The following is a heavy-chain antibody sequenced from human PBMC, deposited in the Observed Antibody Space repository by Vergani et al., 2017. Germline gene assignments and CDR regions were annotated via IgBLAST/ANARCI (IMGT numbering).Heavy chain of an antibody. CDR1: GFTFSSYW. D-gene: IGHD6-25*01. Sequence: EVQLVESGGGLVQPGGSLRLSCAASGFTFSSYWMSWVRQAPGKGMEWVAKKKQDGSEKYYVDSVKGRFTISRDNAKKSRYLQMNSLRAEDTAVYYCARDAAAGYYYGMDGWGQGTTVTVSS. CDR2: KKQDGSEK. V-gene: IGHV3-7*01. CDR3: ARDAAAGYYYGMDG. J-gene: IGHJ6*02.